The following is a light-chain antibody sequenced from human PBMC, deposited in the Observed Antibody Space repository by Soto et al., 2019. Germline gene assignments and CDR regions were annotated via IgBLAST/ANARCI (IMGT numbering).Light chain of an antibody. CDR3: QQYNSYPYT. CDR2: KAS. Sequence: DIQMTQSPSTLSASVGDRVTMSFRASQTISGWLAWYQHKPGKAPKLLIYKASSLQSAVPSRFSGSGSGTEFTLTISILQPDDSATYYCQQYNSYPYTFGQGTRLEI. CDR1: QTISGW. J-gene: IGKJ5*01. V-gene: IGKV1-5*03.